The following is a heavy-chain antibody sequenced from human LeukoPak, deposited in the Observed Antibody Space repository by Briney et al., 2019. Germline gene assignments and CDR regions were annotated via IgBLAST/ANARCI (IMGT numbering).Heavy chain of an antibody. CDR2: ISYDGSNK. CDR1: GFTFNSYA. J-gene: IGHJ4*02. Sequence: GGSLRLSCAASGFTFNSYAMHWVRQAPGKGLEWVAVISYDGSNKYYADSVKGRFTISRDNSKNTLYLRMNSLRAEDTAVYYCARGLHYDILTGYLQFDYWGQGTLVTVSS. CDR3: ARGLHYDILTGYLQFDY. V-gene: IGHV3-30*04. D-gene: IGHD3-9*01.